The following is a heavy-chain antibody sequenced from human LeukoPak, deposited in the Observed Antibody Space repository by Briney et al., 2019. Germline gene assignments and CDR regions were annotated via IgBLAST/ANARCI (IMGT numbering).Heavy chain of an antibody. CDR2: ISSSGSTI. Sequence: KSGGSLRLSCAASGFTFSDYYMSWIRQAPGKGLEGVSYISSSGSTIYYADSVKGRFTISRDNAKNSLYLQMNSLRAEDTAVYYCARGEPIVVVTANDAFDIWGQGTMVTVSS. J-gene: IGHJ3*02. D-gene: IGHD2-21*02. CDR3: ARGEPIVVVTANDAFDI. CDR1: GFTFSDYY. V-gene: IGHV3-11*01.